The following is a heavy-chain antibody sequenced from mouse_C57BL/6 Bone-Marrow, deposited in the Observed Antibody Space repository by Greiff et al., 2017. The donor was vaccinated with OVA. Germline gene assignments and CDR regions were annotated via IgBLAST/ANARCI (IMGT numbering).Heavy chain of an antibody. CDR2: IYPGSGST. J-gene: IGHJ2*01. V-gene: IGHV1-55*01. CDR3: ARGDI. Sequence: RPGQGLEWIGDIYPGSGSTNYNEKFKSKATLTVDTSSSTAYMQLSSLTSEDSAVYYCARGDIGGQGTTLTVSS.